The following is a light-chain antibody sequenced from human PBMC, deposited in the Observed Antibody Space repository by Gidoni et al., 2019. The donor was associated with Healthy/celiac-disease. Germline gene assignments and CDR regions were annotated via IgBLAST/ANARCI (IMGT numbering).Light chain of an antibody. J-gene: IGLJ2*01. CDR1: RSNIGRNT. Sequence: QSVLTAPPSASGTPGQRVTIPCSGRRSNIGRNTLNWYQQLPGTAPTLLIYSNNQRPSGVPDRFSGSKSGTSASLAISGLQYEDEADYYCAAWDDSLNGPVFGGGTKLTVL. CDR3: AAWDDSLNGPV. CDR2: SNN. V-gene: IGLV1-44*01.